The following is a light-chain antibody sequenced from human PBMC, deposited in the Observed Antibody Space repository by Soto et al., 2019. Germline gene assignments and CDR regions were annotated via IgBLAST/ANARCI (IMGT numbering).Light chain of an antibody. CDR2: DAS. V-gene: IGKV1-5*01. CDR1: QSISSW. CDR3: QQYNSYPGT. J-gene: IGKJ2*01. Sequence: DIQMTQSPSTLSASVGDRVTITCRASQSISSWLAWYQQKPGKDPKLLIYDASSLESGVPSRFSGSGSGTEFTLTISSLQPDDFAPYYCQQYNSYPGTFGQGTKLEIK.